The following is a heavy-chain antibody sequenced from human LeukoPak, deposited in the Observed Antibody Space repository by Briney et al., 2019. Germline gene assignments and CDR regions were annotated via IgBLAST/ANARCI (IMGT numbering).Heavy chain of an antibody. CDR1: GFTFSSYE. CDR2: ISSSGSTI. J-gene: IGHJ4*02. CDR3: ARDFYGSVGY. Sequence: PGGSLRLSCVVSGFTFSSYEMNWVRQAPGKGLEWVSYISSSGSTIYYADFVKGRFTISRDNAKNSLYLQMNSLRAEDTAVYYCARDFYGSVGYWGQGTLVTVSS. D-gene: IGHD2-15*01. V-gene: IGHV3-48*03.